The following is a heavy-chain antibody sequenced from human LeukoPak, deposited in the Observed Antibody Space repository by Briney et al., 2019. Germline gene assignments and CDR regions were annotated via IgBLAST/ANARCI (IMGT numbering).Heavy chain of an antibody. J-gene: IGHJ6*02. CDR1: EYTFTSYY. V-gene: IGHV1-46*01. CDR3: ARDVLWFGESYYYGMDV. Sequence: ASVKVSCKASEYTFTSYYMHWVRQAPGQGLEWMGIINPSGGSTSYAQKFQGRVTMTRDTSTSTVYMELSSLRSEDTAVYYCARDVLWFGESYYYGMDVWGQGTTVTVSS. D-gene: IGHD3-10*01. CDR2: INPSGGST.